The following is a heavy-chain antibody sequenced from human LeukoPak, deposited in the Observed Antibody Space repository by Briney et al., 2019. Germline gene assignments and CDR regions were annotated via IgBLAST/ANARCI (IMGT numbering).Heavy chain of an antibody. V-gene: IGHV3-53*01. CDR2: IYGGGST. D-gene: IGHD6-13*01. J-gene: IGHJ4*02. CDR1: GFTVSSNY. CDR3: ARDLAAGGTYPHY. Sequence: PGGSLRLSCAASGFTVSSNYMSWVRQAPGKGPEWVSVIYGGGSTYYAGSVKGRFTISRDNSKNTLYLQMNSLRAEDTAVYYCARDLAAGGTYPHYWGQGTLVTVSS.